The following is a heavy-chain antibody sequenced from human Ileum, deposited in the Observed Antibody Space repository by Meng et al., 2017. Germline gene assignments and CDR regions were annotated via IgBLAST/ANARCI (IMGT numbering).Heavy chain of an antibody. D-gene: IGHD2-2*02. V-gene: IGHV3-11*01. CDR1: GFTFSDYY. Sequence: VRVVEAGGGSVKPGGPLRFSCAASGFTFSDYYMSWVRQAPGKGLEWVSYVTRSGDTTYYADSVKGRFTISRDNAKNSLYLQMNSLRAEDTAVYYCARPQYTYGRDPFEHWGQGALVTVSS. J-gene: IGHJ4*02. CDR2: VTRSGDTT. CDR3: ARPQYTYGRDPFEH.